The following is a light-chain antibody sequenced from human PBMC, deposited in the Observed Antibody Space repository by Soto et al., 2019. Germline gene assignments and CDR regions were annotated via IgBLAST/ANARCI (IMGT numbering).Light chain of an antibody. Sequence: QSALTQPASVSGSPGQSITISCTGTSSDIGAYDYVSWYQQHPGKAPKLMIYEVFRRPSGISDRFSGSKSGNTAYLTISGLQAEDEADYYCCSYTTTSTFVFGGGTKVTVL. J-gene: IGLJ2*01. CDR2: EVF. CDR3: CSYTTTSTFV. V-gene: IGLV2-14*03. CDR1: SSDIGAYDY.